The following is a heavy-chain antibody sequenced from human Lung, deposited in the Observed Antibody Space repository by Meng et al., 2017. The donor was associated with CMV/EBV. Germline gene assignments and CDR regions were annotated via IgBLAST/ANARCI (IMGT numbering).Heavy chain of an antibody. CDR3: AKDLLLFGGANAYFDC. J-gene: IGHJ4*02. Sequence: GGSLRLSCAASGFNFDYYGMHWVRQTPGKGLEWVAFIRHDGTNKFYGDSVKGRFTISRDNSKNTVYLQMNSLRPEETAIYYCAKDLLLFGGANAYFDCWGPINRVHVSS. V-gene: IGHV3-30*02. D-gene: IGHD3-16*01. CDR2: IRHDGTNK. CDR1: GFNFDYYG.